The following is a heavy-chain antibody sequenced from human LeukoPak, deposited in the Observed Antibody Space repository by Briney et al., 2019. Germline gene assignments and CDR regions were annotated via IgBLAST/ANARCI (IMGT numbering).Heavy chain of an antibody. CDR2: INHSGST. J-gene: IGHJ5*02. D-gene: IGHD3-9*01. Sequence: SETLSLTCAVYAGSFSGYYWSWIRQPPGKGLEWIGEINHSGSTNYNPSLKSRVTISVDTSKNQFSLKLSSVTAADTAVYYCARVRVLRYFVRGPGWFDPWGQGTLVTVSS. CDR3: ARVRVLRYFVRGPGWFDP. CDR1: AGSFSGYY. V-gene: IGHV4-34*01.